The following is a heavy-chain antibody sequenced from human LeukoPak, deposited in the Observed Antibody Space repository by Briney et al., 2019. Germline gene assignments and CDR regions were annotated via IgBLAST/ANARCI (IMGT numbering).Heavy chain of an antibody. D-gene: IGHD6-13*01. V-gene: IGHV3-23*01. CDR1: GFTFSSYA. CDR3: AKEGGSSWYYFDF. CDR2: ISGSYGTT. Sequence: GGSLRLSCAASGFTFSSYAMSWLRQAPGKGLEWVSSISGSYGTTYYADSVKGRFTISRDNSKNTLYLQMNSLRAEDTALYYCAKEGGSSWYYFDFWGQGTLVTVSS. J-gene: IGHJ4*02.